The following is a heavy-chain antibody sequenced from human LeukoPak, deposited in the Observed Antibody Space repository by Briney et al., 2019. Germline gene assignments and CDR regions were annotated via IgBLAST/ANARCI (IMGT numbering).Heavy chain of an antibody. D-gene: IGHD3-10*01. V-gene: IGHV1-69*05. CDR1: GGTFSSYA. J-gene: IGHJ4*02. CDR3: AMNVITMVRGVIRSQYYFDY. CDR2: IIPIFGTA. Sequence: ASVKVSCKASGGTFSSYAISWVRQAPGQGLEWMGGIIPIFGTANYAQKFQGRVTITTDESTSTAYTELSSLRSEDTAVYYCAMNVITMVRGVIRSQYYFDYWGQGTLVTVSS.